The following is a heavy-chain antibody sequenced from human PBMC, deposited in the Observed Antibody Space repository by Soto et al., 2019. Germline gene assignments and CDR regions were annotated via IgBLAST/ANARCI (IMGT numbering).Heavy chain of an antibody. CDR3: ARVLLWFGELLSPYYCYGMDV. J-gene: IGHJ6*02. CDR2: INHSGST. CDR1: GGSFSGYY. Sequence: PSETLSLTCAVYGGSFSGYYWSWIRQPPGKGLEWIGEINHSGSTNYNPSLKSRVTISVDTSKNQFSLKLSSVTAADTAVYYCARVLLWFGELLSPYYCYGMDVWGQGTTVTVSS. V-gene: IGHV4-34*01. D-gene: IGHD3-10*01.